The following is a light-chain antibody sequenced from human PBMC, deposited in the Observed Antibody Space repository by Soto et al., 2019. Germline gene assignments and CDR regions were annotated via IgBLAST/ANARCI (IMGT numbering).Light chain of an antibody. CDR3: QHYGTSVLT. CDR2: GTS. CDR1: QTISSSY. V-gene: IGKV3-20*01. Sequence: EIVLTQSPGTLSLSPGKRATLSCRASQTISSSYLAWYQQRPGQAPRLLMFGTSSRAAGIPDRFSGSGSGTDFTLTINRLEPEDSAVYYCQHYGTSVLTFGPGTKVDIK. J-gene: IGKJ3*01.